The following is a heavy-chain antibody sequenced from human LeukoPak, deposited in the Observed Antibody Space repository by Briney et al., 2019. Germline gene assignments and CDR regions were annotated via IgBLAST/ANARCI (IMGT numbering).Heavy chain of an antibody. CDR1: GYTFANFG. CDR3: ARTCSSSSCYMVH. D-gene: IGHD2-2*02. Sequence: GASVKVSCTASGYTFANFGMTWVRQAPGQGIEWIGWISVYNGNTNYAQNLQGRVTLTTDTSTSTAYMELRSLRSDDTALYYCARTCSSSSCYMVHWGQGTLVTVSS. CDR2: ISVYNGNT. V-gene: IGHV1-18*01. J-gene: IGHJ4*02.